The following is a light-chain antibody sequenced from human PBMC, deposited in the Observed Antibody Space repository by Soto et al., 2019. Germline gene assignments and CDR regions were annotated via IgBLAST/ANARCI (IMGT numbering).Light chain of an antibody. V-gene: IGKV3-20*01. CDR2: AGS. Sequence: EIVLTQSPGSLSLSPGERATLSCRASQSVSSSYLAWYQQKPGQAPRLLIYAGSRRATGIPDRFRGSGSGTDFTLTISRLEPEDFAVYYCQQYGTSLFTFGPGTKVDIK. J-gene: IGKJ3*01. CDR3: QQYGTSLFT. CDR1: QSVSSSY.